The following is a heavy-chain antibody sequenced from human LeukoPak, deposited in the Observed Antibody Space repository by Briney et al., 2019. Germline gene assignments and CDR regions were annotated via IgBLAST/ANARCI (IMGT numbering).Heavy chain of an antibody. D-gene: IGHD2-2*01. Sequence: ASVKVSCKASGYTFISYSMNWVRQAPGQGLEWMGWISAYNGNTNYAQKLQGRVTMTTDTSTSTAYMELRSLRSDDTAVYYCARLGYCSSTSCQQTNWFDPWGQGTLVTVSS. J-gene: IGHJ5*02. CDR2: ISAYNGNT. V-gene: IGHV1-18*01. CDR1: GYTFISYS. CDR3: ARLGYCSSTSCQQTNWFDP.